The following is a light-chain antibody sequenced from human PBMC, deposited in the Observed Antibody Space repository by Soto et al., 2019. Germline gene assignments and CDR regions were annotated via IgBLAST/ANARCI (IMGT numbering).Light chain of an antibody. J-gene: IGLJ1*01. V-gene: IGLV3-21*02. CDR1: NIGSKS. CDR3: QAWDSSSDHYV. CDR2: EDS. Sequence: SYGLTQPPSVSWAPGQTARITCGGNNIGSKSVNWYQQKPGQAPVLVVYEDSDRPSGIPERFSGSNSGNTATLTISRVEAGDEADYYCQAWDSSSDHYVFGTGAKVTVL.